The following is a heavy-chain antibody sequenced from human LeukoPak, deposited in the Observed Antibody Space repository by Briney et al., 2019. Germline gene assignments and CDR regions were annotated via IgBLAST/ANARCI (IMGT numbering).Heavy chain of an antibody. CDR3: ARRSGIAVAGAFDY. CDR1: GFTFSDYT. D-gene: IGHD6-19*01. CDR2: IASDGGNE. Sequence: GGSLRLSCAVSGFTFSDYTMHWVRQVPGKGLEWVAVIASDGGNETYTDSVKGRFTISRDNSKNTLYLQLNSLSADDTAVYYCARRSGIAVAGAFDYWGQGTLVTVSS. V-gene: IGHV3-30*04. J-gene: IGHJ4*02.